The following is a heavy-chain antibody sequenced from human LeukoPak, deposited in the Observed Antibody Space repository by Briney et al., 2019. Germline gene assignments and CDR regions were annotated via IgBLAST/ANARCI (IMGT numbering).Heavy chain of an antibody. CDR1: GGTFSSYA. D-gene: IGHD3-10*01. CDR3: ARGHTYYGSGSPDD. Sequence: SVKVSCKASGGTFSSYAISWVRQAPGQGLEWMGGIIPIFGTANYAQKFQGRVTITADKSTSTAYMELSSLRSEDTAVYYCARGHTYYGSGSPDDWGQGTLVTVSS. J-gene: IGHJ4*02. V-gene: IGHV1-69*06. CDR2: IIPIFGTA.